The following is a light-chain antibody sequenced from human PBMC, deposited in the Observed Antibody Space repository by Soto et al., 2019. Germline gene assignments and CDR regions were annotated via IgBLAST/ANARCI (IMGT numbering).Light chain of an antibody. CDR3: QQYGSSPLYT. CDR2: GAS. J-gene: IGKJ2*01. V-gene: IGKV3-20*01. Sequence: EIVLTQSPGTLSLSPGERATLSCRASQSVSSSYVAWYQQKRGQAPRLLIYGASSRATGIPDRFSGSGSGTDFTLTINGVEPEDFAVYYCQQYGSSPLYTFGQGTKLEIK. CDR1: QSVSSSY.